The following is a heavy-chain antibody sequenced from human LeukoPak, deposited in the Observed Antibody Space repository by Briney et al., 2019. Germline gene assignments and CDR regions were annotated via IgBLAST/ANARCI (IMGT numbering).Heavy chain of an antibody. CDR1: GYTFTSYD. CDR3: ARGPYGAVAGTFGDLDY. Sequence: ASVKVSCKASGYTFTSYDINWVRQATGQGLEWWGWMNPNSGNTGYAQKFQGRVTMTRNTSISTAYMELSSLRSEDTAVYYCARGPYGAVAGTFGDLDYWGQGTPVTVSS. D-gene: IGHD6-19*01. CDR2: MNPNSGNT. J-gene: IGHJ4*02. V-gene: IGHV1-8*01.